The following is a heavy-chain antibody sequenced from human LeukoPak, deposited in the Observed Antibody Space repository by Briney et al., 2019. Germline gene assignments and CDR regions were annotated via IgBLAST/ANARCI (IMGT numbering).Heavy chain of an antibody. J-gene: IGHJ5*02. Sequence: SSETLSLTCSVSGDSISIYYWSWIRQPPRKGLEWIGYIDHTGSTNYNPPLQSRFSISVDTSKNQFSLKLSSVAAADTAVYYCARGIIVGATWGENYNCFDPWGQGTLVTVSS. CDR3: ARGIIVGATWGENYNCFDP. CDR2: IDHTGST. V-gene: IGHV4-59*01. D-gene: IGHD1-26*01. CDR1: GDSISIYY.